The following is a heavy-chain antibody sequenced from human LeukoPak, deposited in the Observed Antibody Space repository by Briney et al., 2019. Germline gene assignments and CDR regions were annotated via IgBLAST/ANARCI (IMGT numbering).Heavy chain of an antibody. CDR3: ARPYYYDSRIDP. D-gene: IGHD3-22*01. Sequence: SETLSLTFTVSGGSISSGDYSWSWIRQPPGKGLVWIGYFYYSGSTYYNPSLKSRVTISVDTSKNQISLKLSSVTAADTAVYYCARPYYYDSRIDPCGQGTLVTVSS. CDR2: FYYSGST. V-gene: IGHV4-30-4*01. CDR1: GGSISSGDYS. J-gene: IGHJ5*02.